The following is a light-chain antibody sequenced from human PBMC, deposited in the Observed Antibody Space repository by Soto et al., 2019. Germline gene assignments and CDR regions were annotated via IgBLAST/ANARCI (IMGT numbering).Light chain of an antibody. CDR2: GAS. J-gene: IGKJ5*01. CDR3: QQYNNWPPIT. Sequence: EIVLTQSPGTLSLSPGERATLSCRASQSVSSSYLAWYQQKPGQASRLLIYGASSRATGIPDRFSGSGSGTEFTLTISSLQSEDFAVYYCQQYNNWPPITFGQGTRLEIK. CDR1: QSVSSSY. V-gene: IGKV3-20*01.